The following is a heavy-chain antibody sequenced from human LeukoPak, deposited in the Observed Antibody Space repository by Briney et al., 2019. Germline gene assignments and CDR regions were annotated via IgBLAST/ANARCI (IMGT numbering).Heavy chain of an antibody. CDR1: GGSISSGGYY. Sequence: SQTLSLTCTVSGGSISSGGYYWSWIRQHPGKGLEWIGYIYYSGSTYYNPSLKSRVTISVDMSKNQFSLKLSSVTAADTAVYYCARDAGGWFDPWGQGTLVTVSS. V-gene: IGHV4-31*03. CDR2: IYYSGST. D-gene: IGHD3-10*01. CDR3: ARDAGGWFDP. J-gene: IGHJ5*02.